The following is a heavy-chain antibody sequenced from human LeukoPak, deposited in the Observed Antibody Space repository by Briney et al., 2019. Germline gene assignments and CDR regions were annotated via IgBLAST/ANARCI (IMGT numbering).Heavy chain of an antibody. J-gene: IGHJ3*02. CDR2: IYSSGST. D-gene: IGHD5-12*01. CDR3: ARAALRSGSYNDAFDI. Sequence: PSGTLSLTCAVSGGSISSYYWSWIRQSAGEGLEWIGRIYSSGSTRYNPSLQSRVTMSVDTSKNQLSLKLSAVTAADTAVYFCARAALRSGSYNDAFDIWGQGTMVTVSS. V-gene: IGHV4-4*07. CDR1: GGSISSYY.